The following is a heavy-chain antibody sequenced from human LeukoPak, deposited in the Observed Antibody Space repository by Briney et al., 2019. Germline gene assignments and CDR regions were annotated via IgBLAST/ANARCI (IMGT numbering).Heavy chain of an antibody. CDR1: GHSFTVYR. J-gene: IGHJ3*01. CDR2: IYPRDSDT. Sequence: GESLKISCKGSGHSFTVYRIGWVRQMAGKGLEWMGIIYPRDSDTRYSPSFQGQVTISADRSTSTASLQWSSLKASDTAIYYCARHIVAGTSSFYAFALWGQGTMVTVSS. D-gene: IGHD1-7*01. CDR3: ARHIVAGTSSFYAFAL. V-gene: IGHV5-51*01.